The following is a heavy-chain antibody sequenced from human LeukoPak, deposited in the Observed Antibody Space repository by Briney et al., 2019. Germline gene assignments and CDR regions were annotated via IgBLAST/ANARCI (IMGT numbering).Heavy chain of an antibody. CDR1: GGSISSYY. D-gene: IGHD3-22*01. CDR3: ARRYYYDSSGECGTSSFDY. CDR2: IYYSGST. V-gene: IGHV4-59*01. Sequence: SETLSLTCTVSGGSISSYYWSWIRQPPGKGLEWIGYIYYSGSTNYNPSLKSRVTISVDTSKNQFSLKLSSVTAADTAVYYCARRYYYDSSGECGTSSFDYWGQGTLVTVSS. J-gene: IGHJ4*02.